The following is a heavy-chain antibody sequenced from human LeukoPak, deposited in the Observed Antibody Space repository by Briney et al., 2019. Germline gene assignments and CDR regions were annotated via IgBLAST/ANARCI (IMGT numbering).Heavy chain of an antibody. CDR1: GGSFSGYY. V-gene: IGHV4-34*01. D-gene: IGHD3-10*01. J-gene: IGHJ5*02. Sequence: PSETLSLTCAVYGGSFSGYYWSWIRQPPGKGLEWIGEINHSGSTNYNPSLKSRVTISVDTSKNQFSLKLSSVTAADTAVYYCARRGGFYGSGGSQNWFDPWGQGTLVTVSS. CDR3: ARRGGFYGSGGSQNWFDP. CDR2: INHSGST.